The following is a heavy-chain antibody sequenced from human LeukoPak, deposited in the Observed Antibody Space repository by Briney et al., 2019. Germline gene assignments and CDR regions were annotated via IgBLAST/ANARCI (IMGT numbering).Heavy chain of an antibody. V-gene: IGHV1-46*01. D-gene: IGHD4-17*01. Sequence: ASVTVSCKASGYTFTSYYMHWVRQAPGQGLEWMGIINPSGGSTSYAQKFQGRVTMTRDTSTSTVYMELSSLRSEDTAVYYCARESFTVTSDYYMDVWGKGTTVTVSS. CDR2: INPSGGST. CDR1: GYTFTSYY. J-gene: IGHJ6*03. CDR3: ARESFTVTSDYYMDV.